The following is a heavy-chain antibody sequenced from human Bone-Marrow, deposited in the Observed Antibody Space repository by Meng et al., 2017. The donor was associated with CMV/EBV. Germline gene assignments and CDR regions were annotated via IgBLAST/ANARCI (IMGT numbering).Heavy chain of an antibody. CDR3: ARGDIVVIPAAYDY. V-gene: IGHV1-18*01. CDR2: ISAYNGNT. J-gene: IGHJ4*02. Sequence: ASGDSVTSHGISWVRQAPGQGLEWMGWISAYNGNTNYAQKVQGRVTMTTDTSTSTAYMELRSLRSDDTAVYYCARGDIVVIPAAYDYWGQGTLVTVSS. D-gene: IGHD2-2*01. CDR1: GDSVTSHG.